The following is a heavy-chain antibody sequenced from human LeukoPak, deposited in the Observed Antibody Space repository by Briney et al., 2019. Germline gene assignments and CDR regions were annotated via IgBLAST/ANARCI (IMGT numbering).Heavy chain of an antibody. V-gene: IGHV1-18*01. D-gene: IGHD3-10*01. CDR3: ASDLGSGSFRNWCDP. Sequence: ASVKVSCKASGYTLTSYGISWVRQAPGQGLEWMGGISRDNGDTNYAQKLQGRVTMTTDTSTNTAYMELRSLRSDDTAVYYCASDLGSGSFRNWCDPWGQGTLVTVSS. CDR2: ISRDNGDT. CDR1: GYTLTSYG. J-gene: IGHJ5*02.